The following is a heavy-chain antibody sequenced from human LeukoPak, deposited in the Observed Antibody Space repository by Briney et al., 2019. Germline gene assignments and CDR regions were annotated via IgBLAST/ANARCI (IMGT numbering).Heavy chain of an antibody. CDR2: IKQDGSEK. V-gene: IGHV3-7*01. D-gene: IGHD1-26*01. CDR3: ARVQWELRGVGSYFDY. CDR1: GFTFSSYW. J-gene: IGHJ4*02. Sequence: GGSLRLSCAASGFTFSSYWMCWVRQAPGKGLEWVANIKQDGSEKYYVDSVKGRFTMSRDNAKNSLYLQMNSLRAEDTAVYYCARVQWELRGVGSYFDYWGQGALVTVSS.